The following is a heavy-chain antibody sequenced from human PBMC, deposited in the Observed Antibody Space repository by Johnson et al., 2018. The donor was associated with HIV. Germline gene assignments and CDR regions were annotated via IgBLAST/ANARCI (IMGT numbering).Heavy chain of an antibody. CDR2: IFSDGTT. CDR1: GFTVSSNY. CDR3: ARDRLSSSSYNDAFDI. D-gene: IGHD2-2*02. Sequence: VQLVESGGGLVQPGGSLRLSCAASGFTVSSNYMNWVRQAPGKGLEWVSVIFSDGTTYSAGSVKGRFTISRDNSKNTLYLQMNSLRSEDTAVYYCARDRLSSSSYNDAFDIWGQGTMVTVSS. V-gene: IGHV3-66*02. J-gene: IGHJ3*02.